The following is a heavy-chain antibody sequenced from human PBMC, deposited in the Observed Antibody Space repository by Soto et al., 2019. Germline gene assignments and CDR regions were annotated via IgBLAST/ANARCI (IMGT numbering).Heavy chain of an antibody. CDR1: GFTFSNYW. V-gene: IGHV3-7*03. CDR2: IKQDGSEK. J-gene: IGHJ4*02. CDR3: ARDLWRSYYYDTGRFDF. D-gene: IGHD3-22*01. Sequence: PGGSLRLSCTASGFTFSNYWMSWVRQAPGKGLEWVANIKQDGSEKYYVDSVKGRFTISRDNAKNALYLQMNSLRAEDTAMYYCARDLWRSYYYDTGRFDFWGQGTLVTVSS.